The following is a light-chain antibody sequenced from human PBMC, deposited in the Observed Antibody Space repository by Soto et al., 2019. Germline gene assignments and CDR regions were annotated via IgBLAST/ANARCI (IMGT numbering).Light chain of an antibody. CDR2: GNS. CDR3: HSYDSSLSGSTVV. Sequence: QSVLTQPPSVSGAPGQRVTISCTGSSSNIGAGYDVHWYQQLPGTAPKLLIYGNSNRPSGVPDRFSGSKSGTSASLAITGLRADDEADYYCHSYDSSLSGSTVVFGGGTKLTVL. J-gene: IGLJ2*01. V-gene: IGLV1-40*01. CDR1: SSNIGAGYD.